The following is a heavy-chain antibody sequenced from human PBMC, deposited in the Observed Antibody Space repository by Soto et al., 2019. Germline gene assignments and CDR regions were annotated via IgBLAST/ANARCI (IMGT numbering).Heavy chain of an antibody. J-gene: IGHJ4*02. V-gene: IGHV4-4*02. CDR1: GGSISSSNW. CDR2: IYHSGST. CDR3: ARDYGKAVAGKTSYFDY. D-gene: IGHD6-19*01. Sequence: QVQLQESGPGLVKPSGTLSLTCAVSGGSISSSNWWSLVRQPPGKGLEWIGEIYHSGSTNYNPSLKSRVTISVDKSKNQFSLKLSSVTAADTAVYYCARDYGKAVAGKTSYFDYWGQGTLVTVSS.